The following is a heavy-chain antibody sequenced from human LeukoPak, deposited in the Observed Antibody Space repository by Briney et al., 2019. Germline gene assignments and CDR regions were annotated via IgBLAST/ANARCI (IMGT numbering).Heavy chain of an antibody. CDR3: ARLRRYYDILTGYPRRPYYFDY. CDR2: IYPGDSDT. J-gene: IGHJ4*02. D-gene: IGHD3-9*01. Sequence: GESLKISCKGSGYSFTSYWIGWVRQMPGKGLEWMGIIYPGDSDTRYSPSFQGQVTISADKSISTAYLQWSSLKASDTAMYYCARLRRYYDILTGYPRRPYYFDYWGQGTLVTVSS. V-gene: IGHV5-51*01. CDR1: GYSFTSYW.